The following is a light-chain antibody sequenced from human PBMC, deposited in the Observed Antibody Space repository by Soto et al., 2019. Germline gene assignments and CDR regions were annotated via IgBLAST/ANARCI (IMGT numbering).Light chain of an antibody. CDR1: QSISRSF. J-gene: IGKJ4*01. CDR2: GAS. Sequence: EFVLTQSPGILSLSPGERATLSCRASQSISRSFFAWYQQKPGQAPRLLIYGASSRGTGIPDRFSGSGSGTDFTLTISRLEPEDFAVYYCQQYGSSPPLTFGGGTKVEIK. V-gene: IGKV3-20*01. CDR3: QQYGSSPPLT.